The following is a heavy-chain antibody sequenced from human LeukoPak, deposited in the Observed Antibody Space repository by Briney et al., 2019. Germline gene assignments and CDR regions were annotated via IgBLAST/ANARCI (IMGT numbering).Heavy chain of an antibody. CDR2: ISSRSSYI. Sequence: GGSLRLSCAASGFTFSSYSMNWVRQAPGKGLEWVSSISSRSSYIYYADSVKGRFTISRDNAKNSLYPQMNSLRAEDTAVYYCASSPVGWGQGTLVTVSS. CDR3: ASSPVG. CDR1: GFTFSSYS. V-gene: IGHV3-21*01. J-gene: IGHJ4*02.